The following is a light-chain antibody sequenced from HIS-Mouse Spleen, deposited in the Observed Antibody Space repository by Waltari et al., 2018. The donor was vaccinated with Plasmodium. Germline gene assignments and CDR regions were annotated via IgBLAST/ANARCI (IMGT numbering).Light chain of an antibody. CDR3: YSTDSSGNHRV. J-gene: IGLJ3*02. CDR2: EDS. Sequence: SYELTQTPSVSVSTGQTARITCSGEALPKKCASWYQQKSGQAPVLVIYEDSKRPSGFPERFSGSSSGTMATLTISGAQVEDEADYYCYSTDSSGNHRVFGGGTKLTVL. CDR1: ALPKKC. V-gene: IGLV3-10*01.